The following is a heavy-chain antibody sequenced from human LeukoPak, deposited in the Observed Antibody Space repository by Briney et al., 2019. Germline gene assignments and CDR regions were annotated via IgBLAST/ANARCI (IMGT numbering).Heavy chain of an antibody. V-gene: IGHV1-2*02. Sequence: ASVKVSCKDSGYTLIGYYMHWVRQAPGQGLEWMGWINPNSGGTNYAQKFQGRVTMTRDTSISTAYMELSKLRSDDTAVYYCARGDSSGYYYAFDIWGQGTMVTVSS. CDR1: GYTLIGYY. J-gene: IGHJ3*02. CDR3: ARGDSSGYYYAFDI. D-gene: IGHD3-22*01. CDR2: INPNSGGT.